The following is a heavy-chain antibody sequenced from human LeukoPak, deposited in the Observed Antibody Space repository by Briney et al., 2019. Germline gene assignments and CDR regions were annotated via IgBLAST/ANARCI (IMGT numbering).Heavy chain of an antibody. CDR1: GGSFSGYY. CDR3: ARLGIAARRGDY. V-gene: IGHV4-34*01. J-gene: IGHJ4*02. Sequence: SETLSLTCAVYGGSFSGYYWSWIRQPPGKGLEWIGEINHSGSTNYNPSLKSRVTISVDTSKHQFSLKLSSVTAADTAVYYCARLGIAARRGDYWGQGTLVTVSS. D-gene: IGHD6-6*01. CDR2: INHSGST.